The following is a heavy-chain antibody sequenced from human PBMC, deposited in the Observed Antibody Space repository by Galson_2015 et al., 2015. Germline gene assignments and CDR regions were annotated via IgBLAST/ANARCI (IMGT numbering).Heavy chain of an antibody. V-gene: IGHV3-30-3*01. CDR3: AREGTVTTWRIWYFDL. CDR1: GFTFSSYA. Sequence: SLRLSCAASGFTFSSYAMHWVRQAPGKGLEWVAVISYDGSNKYYADSVKGRFTISRDNSKNTLYLQMNSLRAEDTAVYYCAREGTVTTWRIWYFDLSGRCTQVTVSS. J-gene: IGHJ2*01. CDR2: ISYDGSNK. D-gene: IGHD4-17*01.